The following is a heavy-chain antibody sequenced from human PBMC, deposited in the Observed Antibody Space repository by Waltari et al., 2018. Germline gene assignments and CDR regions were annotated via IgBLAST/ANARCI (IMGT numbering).Heavy chain of an antibody. D-gene: IGHD6-19*01. CDR1: GYTFTSYA. V-gene: IGHV1-3*01. Sequence: QVQLVQSGAEVKKPGASVKVSCKASGYTFTSYAMHWVRQAPGQRLEWMGWINAGNGNTKYSQKFQGRVTITRDTSASTAYMELSSLRSEDTAVYYCASSISSGWYGNWFDPWGQGTLVIVSS. CDR3: ASSISSGWYGNWFDP. CDR2: INAGNGNT. J-gene: IGHJ5*02.